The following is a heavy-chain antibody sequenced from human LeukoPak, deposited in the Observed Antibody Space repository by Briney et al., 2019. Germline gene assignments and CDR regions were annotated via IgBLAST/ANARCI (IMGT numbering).Heavy chain of an antibody. CDR2: IIPIFGIA. CDR3: ARDVGYCSGGSCYPPYGMDV. D-gene: IGHD2-15*01. J-gene: IGHJ6*02. CDR1: GGTFSSCA. Sequence: GSSVKVSCKASGGTFSSCAISWVRQAPGQGLEWMGRIIPIFGIANYAQKFQGRVTITADKSTSTAYMELSSLRSEDTAVYYCARDVGYCSGGSCYPPYGMDVWGQGTTVTVSS. V-gene: IGHV1-69*04.